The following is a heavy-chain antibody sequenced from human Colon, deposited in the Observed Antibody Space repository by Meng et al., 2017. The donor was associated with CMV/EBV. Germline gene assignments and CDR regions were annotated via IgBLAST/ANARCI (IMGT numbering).Heavy chain of an antibody. V-gene: IGHV3-20*04. D-gene: IGHD3-3*01. J-gene: IGHJ4*02. CDR3: ARDRDFWRGQHGEFEH. CDR2: IGWNGNTK. Sequence: SCAASGFTVNNYWMHWVRQVPGKGLEWVSGIGWNGNTKGYADSVRGRFIISRDDAQNSLYLNMSSLTVDDTALYYCARDRDFWRGQHGEFEHWGQGTLVTVSS. CDR1: GFTVNNYW.